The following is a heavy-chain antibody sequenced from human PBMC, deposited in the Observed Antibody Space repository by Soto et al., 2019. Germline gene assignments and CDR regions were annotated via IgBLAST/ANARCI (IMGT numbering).Heavy chain of an antibody. V-gene: IGHV3-33*01. Sequence: GGSPRLSCAASGFTFSSYGMHWVRQAPGKGLEWVAVIWYDGSNKYYADSVKGRFTISRDNSKNTLYLQMNSLRAEDTAVYYCARDRPRIQLGDHYYYGMDVWGQGTTVTVSS. D-gene: IGHD5-18*01. J-gene: IGHJ6*02. CDR3: ARDRPRIQLGDHYYYGMDV. CDR1: GFTFSSYG. CDR2: IWYDGSNK.